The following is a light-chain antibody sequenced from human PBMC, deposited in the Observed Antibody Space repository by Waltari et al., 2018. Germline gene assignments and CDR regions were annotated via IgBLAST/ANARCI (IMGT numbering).Light chain of an antibody. Sequence: QSALSQPASVSGSPGQSITISCTGTSSDVGSYNLVSWYQTHPGKAPKLMIYEVSKRPSWVSNRFSGSKSGNTASLTISGLQAEDEADYYCCSYAGSSTVFGGGTKLTVL. CDR2: EVS. CDR1: SSDVGSYNL. J-gene: IGLJ2*01. V-gene: IGLV2-23*02. CDR3: CSYAGSSTV.